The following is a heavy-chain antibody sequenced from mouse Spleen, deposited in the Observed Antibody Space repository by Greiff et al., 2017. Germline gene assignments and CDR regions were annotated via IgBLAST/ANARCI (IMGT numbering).Heavy chain of an antibody. V-gene: IGHV1-80*01. CDR3: ARSNWDWFAY. D-gene: IGHD4-1*01. Sequence: VQGVESGAELVKPGASVKISCKASGYAFSSYWMNWVKQRPGKGLEWIGQIYPGDGDTNYNGKFKGKATLTADKSSSTAYMQLSSLTSEDSAVYFCARSNWDWFAYWGQGTLVTVSA. J-gene: IGHJ3*01. CDR1: GYAFSSYW. CDR2: IYPGDGDT.